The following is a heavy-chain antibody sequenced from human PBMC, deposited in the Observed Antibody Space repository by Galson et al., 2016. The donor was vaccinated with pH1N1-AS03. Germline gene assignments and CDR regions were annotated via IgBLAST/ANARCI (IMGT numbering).Heavy chain of an antibody. V-gene: IGHV2-5*02. J-gene: IGHJ4*02. D-gene: IGHD2/OR15-2a*01. CDR1: GFSLATSGVG. CDR2: IYWDDDK. CDR3: TRSRYYNTNLYYFDY. Sequence: PALVKPTQTLTLTCAFSGFSLATSGVGVGWIRQPPGKALEWLALIYWDDDKLYNPSLKSRLTVTKGTSKNLVVLTLTDVDPVDTATYFCTRSRYYNTNLYYFDYWGQGTLVTVSS.